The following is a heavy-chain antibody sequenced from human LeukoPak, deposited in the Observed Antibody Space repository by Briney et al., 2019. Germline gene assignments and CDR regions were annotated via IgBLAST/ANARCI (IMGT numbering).Heavy chain of an antibody. CDR3: ARDLRVVITGSFDS. V-gene: IGHV3-20*04. CDR2: INWNGDST. D-gene: IGHD3-22*01. Sequence: GGSLRLSCAASGFSFDDYGLTWVRKAPGQGLEWVSGINWNGDSTDYADSVKGRFTISRDNAKNSLYLQMNSLRAEDTALYYCARDLRVVITGSFDSWGQGTLVTVSS. CDR1: GFSFDDYG. J-gene: IGHJ4*02.